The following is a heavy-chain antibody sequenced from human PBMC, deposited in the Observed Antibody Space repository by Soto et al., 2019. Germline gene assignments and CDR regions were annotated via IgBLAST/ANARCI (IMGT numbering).Heavy chain of an antibody. D-gene: IGHD3-3*01. CDR1: GGTFSSYA. CDR3: ASGYYDFWSGPGGGMDV. J-gene: IGHJ6*02. CDR2: IIPIFGTA. Sequence: QVQLVQSGAEVKKPGSSVKVSCKASGGTFSSYAISWVRQAPGQGLEWMGGIIPIFGTANYAQKFQGRVTITADESTSTAYMELSSLRSEDTAVYYCASGYYDFWSGPGGGMDVWGQGTTVTVSS. V-gene: IGHV1-69*12.